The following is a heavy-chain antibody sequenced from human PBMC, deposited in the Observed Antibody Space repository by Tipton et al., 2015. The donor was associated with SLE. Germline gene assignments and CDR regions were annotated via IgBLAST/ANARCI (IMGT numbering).Heavy chain of an antibody. CDR1: GASITSHY. CDR2: ISYSGSA. J-gene: IGHJ5*02. V-gene: IGHV4-59*11. D-gene: IGHD5-18*01. Sequence: TLSLTCTVSGASITSHYWSWIRQPPGKGLEWIGYISYSGSANYNPSLKSRVTLSVDTSKNQFSLKLTSVNAADTAVYYCARLHGYSYGLNWFDPWGQGTLIPVSS. CDR3: ARLHGYSYGLNWFDP.